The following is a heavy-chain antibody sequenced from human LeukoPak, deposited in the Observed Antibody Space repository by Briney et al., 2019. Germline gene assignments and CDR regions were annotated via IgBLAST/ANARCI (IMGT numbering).Heavy chain of an antibody. D-gene: IGHD3-10*01. Sequence: PSETLSLTCTVSGGSISSYYWSWIRQPPGKGLEWIGYIYYSGSTNYNPSLKSRVTISVDTSKNQFSLKLSSVTAADTAVYYCARQNFLVRGIINVYYFYYYMDIWGKGTTVTVSS. J-gene: IGHJ6*03. CDR2: IYYSGST. V-gene: IGHV4-59*01. CDR3: ARQNFLVRGIINVYYFYYYMDI. CDR1: GGSISSYY.